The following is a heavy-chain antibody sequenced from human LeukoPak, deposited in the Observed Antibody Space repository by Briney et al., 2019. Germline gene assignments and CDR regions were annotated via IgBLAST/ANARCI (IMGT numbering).Heavy chain of an antibody. CDR2: ISGSGGST. Sequence: GGSLRLSCAASGFTFRSYAMSWVRQAPGKGLEWVSAISGSGGSTYYADSVKGRFTISRDNSKNTLYLQMNSLRAEDTAVYYCAKVVGDSSGFPFDYWGQGTLVTVSS. J-gene: IGHJ4*02. V-gene: IGHV3-23*01. CDR3: AKVVGDSSGFPFDY. D-gene: IGHD3-22*01. CDR1: GFTFRSYA.